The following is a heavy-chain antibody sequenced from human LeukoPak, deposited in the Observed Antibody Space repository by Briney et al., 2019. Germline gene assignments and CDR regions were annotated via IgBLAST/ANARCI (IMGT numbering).Heavy chain of an antibody. D-gene: IGHD3-10*01. V-gene: IGHV4-31*03. J-gene: IGHJ4*02. CDR3: ARRGRSGSFSLPLDY. Sequence: SETLSLTCTVSGGSISSGGYNWSWIRQHPGKGLEWIGYIYYSGSTYYNPSLRSRVTMSVDTSKNQFSLKLNSVTAADTAVYYCARRGRSGSFSLPLDYWGQGTLVTVSS. CDR1: GGSISSGGYN. CDR2: IYYSGST.